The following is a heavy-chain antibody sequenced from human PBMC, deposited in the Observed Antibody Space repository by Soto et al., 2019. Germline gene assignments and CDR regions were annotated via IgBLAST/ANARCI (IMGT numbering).Heavy chain of an antibody. D-gene: IGHD5-12*01. V-gene: IGHV3-7*01. CDR2: IKQDGSEK. CDR1: GFTFSSDW. Sequence: GGSLRLSCAASGFTFSSDWMSWVRQAPGKGLEWVANIKQDGSEKYYVDSVKGRFTISRDNAKNSLYLQMNSLRAEDTAVYYCARWGGYSGYDTPFDYWGQGTLVTVSS. CDR3: ARWGGYSGYDTPFDY. J-gene: IGHJ4*02.